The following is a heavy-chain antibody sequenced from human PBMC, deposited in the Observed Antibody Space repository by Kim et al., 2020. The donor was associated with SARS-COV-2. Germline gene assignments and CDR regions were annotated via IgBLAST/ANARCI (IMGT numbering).Heavy chain of an antibody. Sequence: SETLSLTCTVSGGSISSGSYYWSWIRQPAGKGLEWIGRIYTSGSTNYNPSLKSRVTISVDTSKNQFSLKLSSVTAADTAVYYCARGGGADYGGREYFQHWGQGTLVTVSS. V-gene: IGHV4-61*02. CDR1: GGSISSGSYY. J-gene: IGHJ1*01. D-gene: IGHD4-17*01. CDR3: ARGGGADYGGREYFQH. CDR2: IYTSGST.